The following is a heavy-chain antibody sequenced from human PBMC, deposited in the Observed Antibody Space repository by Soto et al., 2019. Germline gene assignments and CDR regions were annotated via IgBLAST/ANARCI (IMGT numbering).Heavy chain of an antibody. Sequence: SVKVSCKASGGTFSSYAISGVRQAPGQGLEWMGGIIPIFGTANYAQKFQGRVTITADESTSTAYMELSSLRSEDTAVYYCARDSSGRTTRYKWFDPWGQRTLVTVSS. CDR2: IIPIFGTA. CDR1: GGTFSSYA. J-gene: IGHJ5*02. CDR3: ARDSSGRTTRYKWFDP. V-gene: IGHV1-69*13. D-gene: IGHD6-19*01.